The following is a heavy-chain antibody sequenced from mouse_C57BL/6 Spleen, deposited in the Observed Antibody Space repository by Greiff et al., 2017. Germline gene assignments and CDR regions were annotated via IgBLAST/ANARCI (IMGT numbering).Heavy chain of an antibody. J-gene: IGHJ1*03. CDR1: GYTFTDYE. Sequence: QVQLKESGAELVRPGASVTLSCKASGYTFTDYEMHWVKQTPVHGLEWIGAIDPETGGTAYNQKFKGKAILTADKSSSTAYMELRSLTSEDSAVYYCTRWALYGNWYFDVWGTGTTVTVSS. CDR2: IDPETGGT. V-gene: IGHV1-15*01. D-gene: IGHD2-1*01. CDR3: TRWALYGNWYFDV.